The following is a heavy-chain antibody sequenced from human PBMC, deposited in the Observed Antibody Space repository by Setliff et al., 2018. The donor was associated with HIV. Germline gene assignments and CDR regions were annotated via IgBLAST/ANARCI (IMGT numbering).Heavy chain of an antibody. D-gene: IGHD3-22*01. J-gene: IGHJ4*02. CDR1: GFTFSTYR. V-gene: IGHV3-21*01. Sequence: GGSLRLSCAASGFTFSTYRMNWVRQAPGKGLEWVSSISSSSSYIYYAGSLKGRFTISRDNAKNSLYLQMNSLRAEDTAVYYCAKAPGWLFLSHYWGQGTLVTVSS. CDR3: AKAPGWLFLSHY. CDR2: ISSSSSYI.